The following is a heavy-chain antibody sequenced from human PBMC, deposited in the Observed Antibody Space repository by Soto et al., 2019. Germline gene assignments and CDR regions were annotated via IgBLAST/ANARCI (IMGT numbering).Heavy chain of an antibody. CDR3: ARRGSYYDSSGYYLFDY. D-gene: IGHD3-22*01. CDR2: IYSGGST. J-gene: IGHJ4*02. CDR1: GFTVSSNY. Sequence: PGGSLRLSCAASGFTVSSNYMSGVRQAPGKGLEWVSVIYSGGSTYYADSVKGRFTISRDNSKNTLYLQMNSLRAEDTAVYYCARRGSYYDSSGYYLFDYWGQGTLVTVSS. V-gene: IGHV3-53*01.